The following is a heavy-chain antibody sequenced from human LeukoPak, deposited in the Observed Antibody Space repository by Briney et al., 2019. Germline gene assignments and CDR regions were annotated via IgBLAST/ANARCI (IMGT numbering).Heavy chain of an antibody. V-gene: IGHV3-23*01. D-gene: IGHD6-19*01. CDR3: AKTPRVAGTREYYFDY. Sequence: PGGSLRLSCAASGFTVSSNYMIWVRQAPGKGLERVSGISGSGGSTYYADSVKGRFTISRDNSKNMLYLQMNSLRAEDTAVYYCAKTPRVAGTREYYFDYWGQGTLVTVSS. CDR1: GFTVSSNY. CDR2: ISGSGGST. J-gene: IGHJ4*02.